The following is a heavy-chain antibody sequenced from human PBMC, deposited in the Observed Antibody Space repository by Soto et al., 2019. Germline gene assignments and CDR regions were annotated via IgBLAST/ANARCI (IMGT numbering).Heavy chain of an antibody. CDR1: GGTFSSYT. V-gene: IGHV1-69*08. J-gene: IGHJ6*03. CDR3: ARDLRQQQLAPTYYCYYMDV. D-gene: IGHD6-13*01. Sequence: QVQLVQSGAEVKKPGSSVKVSCKASGGTFSSYTISWVRQAPGQGLEWMGRIIPILGIANYAQKFQGRVTITADKSTSTAYMELSSLRSEDTAVYYCARDLRQQQLAPTYYCYYMDVWGKGTTVTVSS. CDR2: IIPILGIA.